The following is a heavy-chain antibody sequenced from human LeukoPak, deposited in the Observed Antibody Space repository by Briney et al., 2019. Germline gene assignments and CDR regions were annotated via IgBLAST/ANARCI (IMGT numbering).Heavy chain of an antibody. CDR2: IYYSGST. D-gene: IGHD3-10*01. V-gene: IGHV4-59*01. CDR3: ARVRSSYYPDY. CDR1: GGSISSYY. J-gene: IGHJ4*02. Sequence: PSETLSLTCTVSGGSISSYYWSWIRQPPGKGLEWIGYIYYSGSTNYNPSLKSRVTISVDTSKNQFSLKLSSVTAADTAVYYCARVRSSYYPDYWGQGTLVTVSS.